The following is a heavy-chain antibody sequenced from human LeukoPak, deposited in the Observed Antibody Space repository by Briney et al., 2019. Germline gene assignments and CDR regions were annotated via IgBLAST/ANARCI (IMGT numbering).Heavy chain of an antibody. V-gene: IGHV3-48*01. CDR2: ISSSSSTI. CDR3: ARDFPGTEDAFDV. CDR1: GFTFSSYS. J-gene: IGHJ3*01. Sequence: GGSLRLSCAASGFTFSSYSMNWVRQAPGKGLEWVSYISSSSSTIYYADSVKGRFTISRDNSKNTVYLQMNSLRAEDTAVYYCARDFPGTEDAFDVWGQGTMVTVSS.